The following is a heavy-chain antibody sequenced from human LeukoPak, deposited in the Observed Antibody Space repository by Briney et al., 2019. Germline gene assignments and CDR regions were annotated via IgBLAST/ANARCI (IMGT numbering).Heavy chain of an antibody. V-gene: IGHV3-48*03. CDR1: GFTFSSYE. CDR3: ARELITIFGVVDY. Sequence: GGSLRLSCAASGFTFSSYEMNWVRQAPGKGLEWVSYISSSGSTIYYADSVKGRFTISRDNAKNSLYLQMNSLRAEDTAVYYCARELITIFGVVDYWGQGTLVTVSS. D-gene: IGHD3-3*01. CDR2: ISSSGSTI. J-gene: IGHJ4*02.